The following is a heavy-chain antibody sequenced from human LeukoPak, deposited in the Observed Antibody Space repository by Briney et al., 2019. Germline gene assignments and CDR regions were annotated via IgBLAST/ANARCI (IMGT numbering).Heavy chain of an antibody. J-gene: IGHJ3*02. V-gene: IGHV7-4-1*02. CDR1: GYTFTSYA. CDR3: STVDTAMVIDI. CDR2: INTNTGNP. D-gene: IGHD5-18*01. Sequence: GASVKVSCKASGYTFTSYAMNWVRQAPGQGLEWMGWINTNTGNPTYAQGFTGRFVFSLDTSVSTAYLQISSLKAEDTAVYYCSTVDTAMVIDIWGQGTMVTVSS.